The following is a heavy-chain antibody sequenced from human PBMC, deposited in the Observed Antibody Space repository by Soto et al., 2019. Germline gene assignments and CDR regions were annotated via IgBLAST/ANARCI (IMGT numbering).Heavy chain of an antibody. CDR3: AKVMKAGRRAGGSADY. CDR2: ISYDGSNK. V-gene: IGHV3-30*18. Sequence: GGSLRRSCAASGFAFSSYGMHWVRQAPGKGLEWVAVISYDGSNKYYADSVKGRFTISRDNSKNTLYLQMNSLRAEDTAVYYCAKVMKAGRRAGGSADYWGQGTLVTVST. J-gene: IGHJ4*02. CDR1: GFAFSSYG. D-gene: IGHD2-15*01.